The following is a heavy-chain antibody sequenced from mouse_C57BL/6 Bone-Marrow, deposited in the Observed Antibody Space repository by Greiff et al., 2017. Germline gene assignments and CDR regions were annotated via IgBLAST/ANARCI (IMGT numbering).Heavy chain of an antibody. CDR2: ISYDGSN. Sequence: EVQLQQSGPGLVKPSQSLSLTCSVTGYSITSGYYWNWIRQFPGNKLEWMGYISYDGSNNYNPSLKNRISITRDPSKTQFFLKLNSVTTEDTATYYCASLYYDYDGGGYYFDYWGQGTTLTVSS. CDR3: ASLYYDYDGGGYYFDY. V-gene: IGHV3-6*01. D-gene: IGHD2-4*01. J-gene: IGHJ2*01. CDR1: GYSITSGYY.